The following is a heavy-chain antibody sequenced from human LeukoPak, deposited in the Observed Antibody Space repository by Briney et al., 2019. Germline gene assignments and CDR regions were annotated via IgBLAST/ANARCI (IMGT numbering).Heavy chain of an antibody. Sequence: KTGGSLRLSCAASGFTFRDYYMSWIRQAPGKGPEWVSYISNSGSTIHYADSVKGRFTISRDNAKNSLYLQMNSLRAEDTAVYYCARSLCPGKNGSGSSCHWFDPWGQGTLATVSS. CDR2: ISNSGSTI. CDR1: GFTFRDYY. J-gene: IGHJ5*02. CDR3: ARSLCPGKNGSGSSCHWFDP. D-gene: IGHD3-10*01. V-gene: IGHV3-11*01.